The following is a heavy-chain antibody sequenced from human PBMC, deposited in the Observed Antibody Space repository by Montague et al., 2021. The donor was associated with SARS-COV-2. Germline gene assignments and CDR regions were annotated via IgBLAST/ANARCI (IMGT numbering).Heavy chain of an antibody. D-gene: IGHD4-23*01. V-gene: IGHV2-70*01. Sequence: PALVKPTQTLTLTCTFSGFSLSTSGMCVSWIRQPPGKALEWLTLIDWDDDKYYSTSLKTRLTISKDTPKNQVVLTMTNMDPVDTATYYCARSYGTTVVTRAFDYWGRGTLVTVSS. CDR3: ARSYGTTVVTRAFDY. CDR2: IDWDDDK. J-gene: IGHJ4*02. CDR1: GFSLSTSGMC.